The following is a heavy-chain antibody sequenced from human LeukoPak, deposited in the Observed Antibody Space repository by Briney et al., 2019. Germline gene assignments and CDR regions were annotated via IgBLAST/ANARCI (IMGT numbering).Heavy chain of an antibody. CDR1: GGTFSSYA. J-gene: IGHJ6*03. V-gene: IGHV1-69*06. D-gene: IGHD3-16*01. CDR2: IIPIFGTA. CDR3: ARELFPARGSYYMDV. Sequence: ASVKVSCKASGGTFSSYAISWVRQAPGQGLEWMGGIIPIFGTANYAQKFQGRVTITADKSTSTAYMELSSLRSEDTAVYYCARELFPARGSYYMDVWGKGTTVTVSS.